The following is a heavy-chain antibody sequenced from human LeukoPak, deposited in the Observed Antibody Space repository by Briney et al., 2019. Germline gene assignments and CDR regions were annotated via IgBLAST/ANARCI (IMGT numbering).Heavy chain of an antibody. V-gene: IGHV3-30-3*01. CDR1: GLTFTAYL. Sequence: GGPLKFSCAAPGLTFTAYLYNWFRQAPGKGLEGVAVMSSDGNAMFYADSVKGRFTISRDNSKNTLYLQMNSLRAEDTAVYYCVRESEYDHSASFDYWGQGTLVTVSS. D-gene: IGHD3-22*01. CDR2: MSSDGNAM. J-gene: IGHJ4*02. CDR3: VRESEYDHSASFDY.